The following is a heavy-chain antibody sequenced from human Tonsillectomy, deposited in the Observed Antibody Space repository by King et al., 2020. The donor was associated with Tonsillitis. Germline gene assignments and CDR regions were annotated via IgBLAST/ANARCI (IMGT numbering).Heavy chain of an antibody. D-gene: IGHD3-3*01. V-gene: IGHV2-26*01. J-gene: IGHJ4*02. CDR2: IFSSDEK. CDR1: GFSLNNARMG. CDR3: ARIVSDYDFWSGYYSRVLDY. Sequence: TLKESGPVLVKPTETLTLTCTVSGFSLNNARMGVSWIRQPPGKALEWLAHIFSSDEKSYSTSLQSRLTISKDTSKSQVVLTMTNMDPVDTATYYCARIVSDYDFWSGYYSRVLDYWGQGTLAT.